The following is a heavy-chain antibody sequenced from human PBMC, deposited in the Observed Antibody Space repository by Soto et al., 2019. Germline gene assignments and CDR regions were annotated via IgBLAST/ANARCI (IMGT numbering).Heavy chain of an antibody. CDR3: ARNDVLVPAARGPSYPPQPYYYYGMDV. Sequence: PGGSLRLSCAASGFTFSSYAMHWVRQAPGKGLEWVAVISYDGSNKYYADSVKGRFTISRDNSKNTLYLQMNSLRAEDTAVYYCARNDVLVPAARGPSYPPQPYYYYGMDVWGQGTTVTVS. D-gene: IGHD2-2*01. V-gene: IGHV3-30-3*01. CDR1: GFTFSSYA. CDR2: ISYDGSNK. J-gene: IGHJ6*02.